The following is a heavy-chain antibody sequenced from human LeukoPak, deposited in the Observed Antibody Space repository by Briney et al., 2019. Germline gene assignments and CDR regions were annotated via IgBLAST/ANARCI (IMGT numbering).Heavy chain of an antibody. CDR2: INTYNGNT. CDR1: GYTFNTYG. CDR3: ARDRSGWYDY. D-gene: IGHD6-19*01. V-gene: IGHV1-18*01. J-gene: IGHJ4*02. Sequence: ASVKVSCKASGYTFNTYGISWVRQAPGQGLEWMGWINTYNGNTNYAQKFQGRVTMTTDTSTSTVYMELRSLRSDDTAVYYCARDRSGWYDYWGQGTLVTVSS.